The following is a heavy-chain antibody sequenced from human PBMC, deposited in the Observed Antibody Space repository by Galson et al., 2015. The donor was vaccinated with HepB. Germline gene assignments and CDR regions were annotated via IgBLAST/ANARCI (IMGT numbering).Heavy chain of an antibody. D-gene: IGHD2-15*01. V-gene: IGHV2-5*02. CDR2: IYWVDDK. J-gene: IGHJ2*01. CDR3: AHLLRYCIGSTRYPGWYLDR. CDR1: GFSLSTSGVG. Sequence: PALVKPTQTLTLTCTVSGFSLSTSGVGVGWIRQPPGKALEWLALIYWVDDKRYRSSLKSRLTITKDTSKNQVVLTVTNMDPVDTTSSYCAHLLRYCIGSTRYPGWYLDRWGRGTLVTVSS.